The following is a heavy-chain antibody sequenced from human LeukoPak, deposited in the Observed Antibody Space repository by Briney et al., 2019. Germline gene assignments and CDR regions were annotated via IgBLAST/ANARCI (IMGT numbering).Heavy chain of an antibody. CDR1: GGAISSYY. Sequence: KTSETLSLTCTVSGGAISSYYWSWIRQPPGKGLEWIGYINYSGSTNYNPSLRSRVTISVDTSKNQFSLKLSSVTAADTAVYYCARASDYHHAFDIWGQGTMVTASS. V-gene: IGHV4-59*12. CDR2: INYSGST. CDR3: ARASDYHHAFDI. J-gene: IGHJ3*02. D-gene: IGHD4-11*01.